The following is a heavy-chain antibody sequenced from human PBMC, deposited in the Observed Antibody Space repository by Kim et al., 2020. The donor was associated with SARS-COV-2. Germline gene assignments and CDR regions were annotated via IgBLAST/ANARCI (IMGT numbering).Heavy chain of an antibody. J-gene: IGHJ4*02. V-gene: IGHV3-30-3*01. D-gene: IGHD3-3*01. CDR1: GFTFSSYA. CDR3: ARVLRGIKLRFLEGIDY. Sequence: GGSLRLSCAASGFTFSSYAMHWVRQAPGKGLEWVAVISYDGSNKYYADSVKGRFTISRDNSKNTLYLQMNSLRAEDTAVYYCARVLRGIKLRFLEGIDYWGQGTLVTVSS. CDR2: ISYDGSNK.